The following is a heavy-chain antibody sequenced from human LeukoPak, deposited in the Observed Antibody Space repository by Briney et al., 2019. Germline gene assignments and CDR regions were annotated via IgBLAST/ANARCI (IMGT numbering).Heavy chain of an antibody. CDR2: ISASGGTT. D-gene: IGHD2-2*01. Sequence: PGGSLRLSCAASGFTFSGYAMSWVRQAPGKGLEWVSAISASGGTTYYADSVKGRFTISRDNSKNTLYLQASSLRAEDTAVYYCAKEPREYCSSTSCPNWIDAWGQGTLVTVSS. CDR3: AKEPREYCSSTSCPNWIDA. CDR1: GFTFSGYA. V-gene: IGHV3-23*01. J-gene: IGHJ5*02.